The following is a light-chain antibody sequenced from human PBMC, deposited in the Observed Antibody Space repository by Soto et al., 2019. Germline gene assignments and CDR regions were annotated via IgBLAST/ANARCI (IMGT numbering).Light chain of an antibody. CDR1: QSLSSRN. V-gene: IGKV3-11*01. J-gene: IGKJ1*01. Sequence: ELVLTQSPGTLSLSPGERATLSCRASQSLSSRNLAWYQQKPGQAPRPLIYGASNRATDIPARFSGSGSGTDFTLTISSREPEDFAVYYCQQRSNWPWTFGQGTKVDIK. CDR3: QQRSNWPWT. CDR2: GAS.